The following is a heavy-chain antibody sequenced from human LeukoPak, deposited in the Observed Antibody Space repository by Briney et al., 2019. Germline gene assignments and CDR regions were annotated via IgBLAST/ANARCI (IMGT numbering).Heavy chain of an antibody. V-gene: IGHV3-74*01. CDR3: ASASSHRIAAGGDY. J-gene: IGHJ4*01. D-gene: IGHD6-13*01. Sequence: SGGSLRLSCAASGFTFTNYWMHWVRQGQGKGLVWVSRISNDGSSRHYADSVKGRFTISRDNSKNMMYLQMNSLRAEDTAVYYCASASSHRIAAGGDYWGHGTLVTVSS. CDR1: GFTFTNYW. CDR2: ISNDGSSR.